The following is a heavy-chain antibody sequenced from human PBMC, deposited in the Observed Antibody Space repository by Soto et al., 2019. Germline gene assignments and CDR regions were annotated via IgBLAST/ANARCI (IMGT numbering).Heavy chain of an antibody. CDR1: GGSFDNYG. Sequence: QVQLVQSGAELKKPGSSVKVSCKASGGSFDNYGTNWVRQAPGQGLEWMGRIIPVHGTAEYAERFKGRVTTTADESTSASNMELRSLTSEDTAVYFCARDGQGGRTRMDVWSQGTTVTVSS. J-gene: IGHJ6*01. V-gene: IGHV1-69*11. D-gene: IGHD1-26*01. CDR2: IIPVHGTA. CDR3: ARDGQGGRTRMDV.